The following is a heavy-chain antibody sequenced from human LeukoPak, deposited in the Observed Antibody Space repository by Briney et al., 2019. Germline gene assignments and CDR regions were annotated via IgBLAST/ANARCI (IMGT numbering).Heavy chain of an antibody. Sequence: ASVKVSCKASGYTFTSYAMHWVRQAPGQRLEWMGWINAGNGNTKYSQKFQGRVTITRDTSASTAYMERSSLRSEDTAVYYCARGAARPSYFDYWGQGTLVTVSS. D-gene: IGHD6-6*01. CDR2: INAGNGNT. CDR3: ARGAARPSYFDY. CDR1: GYTFTSYA. J-gene: IGHJ4*02. V-gene: IGHV1-3*01.